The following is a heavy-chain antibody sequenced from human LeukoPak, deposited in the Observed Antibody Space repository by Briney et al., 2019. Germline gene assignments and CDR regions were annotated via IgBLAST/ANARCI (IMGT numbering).Heavy chain of an antibody. CDR3: ARVSSSWWVDY. CDR2: MNPNSGNT. V-gene: IGHV1-8*01. J-gene: IGHJ4*02. CDR1: GYTFTGYY. D-gene: IGHD6-13*01. Sequence: ASVKVSCKASGYTFTGYYVHWVRQATGQGLEWMGWMNPNSGNTGYAQKFQGRVTMTRNTSISTAYMELSSLRSEDTAVYYCARVSSSWWVDYWGQGTLVTVSS.